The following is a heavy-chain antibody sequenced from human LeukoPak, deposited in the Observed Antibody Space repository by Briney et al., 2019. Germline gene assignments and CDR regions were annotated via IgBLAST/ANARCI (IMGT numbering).Heavy chain of an antibody. V-gene: IGHV1-18*01. CDR2: ISAYNGNT. J-gene: IGHJ5*02. Sequence: ASVKVSCKASVYTFTSYGISWVRQAPGQGLELMGWISAYNGNTNYSQNPQDRVTMTTDTSQSTAYMELRSLRSDATAVYYCAREYSGYDPAPIQYWFDPWGQGTLVTVSS. CDR1: VYTFTSYG. CDR3: AREYSGYDPAPIQYWFDP. D-gene: IGHD5-12*01.